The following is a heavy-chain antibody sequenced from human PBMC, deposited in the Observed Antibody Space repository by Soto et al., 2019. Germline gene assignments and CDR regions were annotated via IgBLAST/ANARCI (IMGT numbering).Heavy chain of an antibody. J-gene: IGHJ6*02. Sequence: SETLSLTCSVYARSFSGYYWSWIRQSPGKGLEWIGEVIHTGRTNYNPSLKGRVTMSVDTSKSQFSLKLTSVTAADTAVYYCARGEDEFFYYGLDVWGQGITVTVSS. CDR3: ARGEDEFFYYGLDV. D-gene: IGHD3-10*01. CDR2: VIHTGRT. V-gene: IGHV4-34*01. CDR1: ARSFSGYY.